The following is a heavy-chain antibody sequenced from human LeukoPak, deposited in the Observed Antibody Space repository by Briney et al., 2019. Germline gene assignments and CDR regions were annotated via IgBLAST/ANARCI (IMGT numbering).Heavy chain of an antibody. Sequence: GGSLRLSCVASGLTVRSNYMSWVRQAPGKGLEWVSVIHSGAGTSYADSVKGRFTISRDISKNTLYLQMNSLRAEDTAVYYCARKGGGLSGPIDYWGQGTLVTVSS. CDR2: IHSGAGT. V-gene: IGHV3-66*01. CDR1: GLTVRSNY. J-gene: IGHJ4*01. D-gene: IGHD5-12*01. CDR3: ARKGGGLSGPIDY.